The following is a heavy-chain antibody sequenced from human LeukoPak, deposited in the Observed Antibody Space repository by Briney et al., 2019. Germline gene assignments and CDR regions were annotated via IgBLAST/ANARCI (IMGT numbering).Heavy chain of an antibody. CDR2: ISYDGSNK. CDR1: GFTFSSYA. V-gene: IGHV3-30-3*01. J-gene: IGHJ4*02. D-gene: IGHD3-10*01. Sequence: GGSLRLSCAASGFTFSSYAMHWVRQAPGKGLEWVAVISYDGSNKYYADSVKGRFTISRDNSKNTLYLQMNSLRAEDTAVYYCARGSDYYGSGSMFDYWGQGTLVTVSS. CDR3: ARGSDYYGSGSMFDY.